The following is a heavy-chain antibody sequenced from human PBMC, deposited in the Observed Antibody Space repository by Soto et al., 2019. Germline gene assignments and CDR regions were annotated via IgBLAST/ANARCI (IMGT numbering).Heavy chain of an antibody. J-gene: IGHJ5*02. CDR3: ARAYCSGGSCWAWSTWFDP. V-gene: IGHV4-30-2*01. CDR1: GGSISSGGYS. Sequence: SETLSLTCAVSGGSISSGGYSWSWIRQPPGKGLEWIGYIYYSGSTNYNPSLKSRVTISVDTSKNQFSLKLSSVTPEDTAVYYCARAYCSGGSCWAWSTWFDPWGQGTLVTVSS. CDR2: IYYSGST. D-gene: IGHD2-15*01.